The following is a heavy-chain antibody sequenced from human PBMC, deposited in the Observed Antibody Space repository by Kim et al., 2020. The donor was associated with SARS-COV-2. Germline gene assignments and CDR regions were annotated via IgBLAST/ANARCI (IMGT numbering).Heavy chain of an antibody. V-gene: IGHV3-30*18. CDR3: AKGGGGWFDRSGHAYGMDV. D-gene: IGHD3-22*01. CDR1: GFTFRGYG. J-gene: IGHJ6*02. Sequence: GGSLRLSCTASGFTFRGYGMHWVRQAPGKGLEWVAVMSSDGSNEYYGDSVRGRFTISSDNSKNTLDQQMNSQRVEDTAVYYCAKGGGGWFDRSGHAYGMDVWGQGTTVTVSS. CDR2: MSSDGSNE.